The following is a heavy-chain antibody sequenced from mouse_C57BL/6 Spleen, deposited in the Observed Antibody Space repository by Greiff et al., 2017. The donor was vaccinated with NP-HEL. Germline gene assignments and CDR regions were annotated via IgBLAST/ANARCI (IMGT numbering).Heavy chain of an antibody. CDR1: GYSFTGYF. J-gene: IGHJ3*01. Sequence: EVKLQESGPELVKPGDSVKISCKASGYSFTGYFMNWVMQSHGKSLEWIGRINPYNGDTFYNQKFKGKATLTVDKSSSAAHMELRSLTSEDSAVYYCATSYKDDGSSYGTLFAYWGQGTLVTVSA. CDR3: ATSYKDDGSSYGTLFAY. V-gene: IGHV1-20*01. D-gene: IGHD1-1*01. CDR2: INPYNGDT.